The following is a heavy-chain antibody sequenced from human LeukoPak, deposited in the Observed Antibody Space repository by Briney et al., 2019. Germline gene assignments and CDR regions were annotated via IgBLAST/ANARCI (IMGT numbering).Heavy chain of an antibody. CDR3: ARDSPTGDRDWFDP. V-gene: IGHV3-11*04. CDR2: NSHRVSDV. CDR1: GFTFSDYY. J-gene: IGHJ5*02. D-gene: IGHD7-27*01. Sequence: PGGSLRLSCAASGFTFSDYYMSWIRQAPGKGLEWISYNSHRVSDVQYADSVKGRFTISRDNAKNSLYLQMNSLRAEDTAVYYCARDSPTGDRDWFDPWGQGTLVTVSS.